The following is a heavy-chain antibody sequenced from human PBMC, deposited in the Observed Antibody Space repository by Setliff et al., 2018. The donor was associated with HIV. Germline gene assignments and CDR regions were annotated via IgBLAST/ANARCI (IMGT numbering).Heavy chain of an antibody. CDR2: IKDTGAT. CDR1: GASISGINYY. V-gene: IGHV4-61*09. D-gene: IGHD1-26*01. Sequence: SETLSLTCSVSGASISGINYYWTWIRQPAGKGLVWLGHIKDTGATNYSPSLKSRVTMSIDTSNKQFSLKLSSVTAADTAVYYCARRIIVGAISDVFDIWGQGTLVTVSS. CDR3: ARRIIVGAISDVFDI. J-gene: IGHJ3*02.